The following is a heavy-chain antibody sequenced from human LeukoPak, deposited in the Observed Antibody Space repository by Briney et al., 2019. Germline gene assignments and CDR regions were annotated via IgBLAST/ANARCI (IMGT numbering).Heavy chain of an antibody. J-gene: IGHJ2*01. Sequence: TGGSLRLSCAASGFTFSSYAMTWVRQAPGRGLEWVSGISSSGGTTYHADSVKGRFIISRDNSKNTLCLQMNSLRADDTAVYYCVRKASYYDSSEDGYFDLWGRGTLVTVSS. CDR2: ISSSGGTT. D-gene: IGHD3-22*01. V-gene: IGHV3-23*01. CDR1: GFTFSSYA. CDR3: VRKASYYDSSEDGYFDL.